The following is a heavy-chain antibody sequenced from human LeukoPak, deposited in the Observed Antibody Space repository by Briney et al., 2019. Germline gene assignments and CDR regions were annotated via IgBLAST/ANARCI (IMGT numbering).Heavy chain of an antibody. Sequence: GGSLRLSCAASGFTFSNYWMSWVRQAPGKGLEWVANIKQDGSEKYYVDSVKGRLTISRDNAKNSLYLQMNSLRAEDTAVYYCARGIKVWFGELLGGDFDIWGQGTMVTVSS. CDR1: GFTFSNYW. CDR2: IKQDGSEK. CDR3: ARGIKVWFGELLGGDFDI. V-gene: IGHV3-7*01. D-gene: IGHD3-10*01. J-gene: IGHJ3*02.